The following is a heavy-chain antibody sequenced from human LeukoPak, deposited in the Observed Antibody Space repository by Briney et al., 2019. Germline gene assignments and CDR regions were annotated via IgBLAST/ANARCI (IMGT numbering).Heavy chain of an antibody. V-gene: IGHV3-9*01. CDR3: AKGLGVFCSSTSCLGYYYYMDV. CDR2: ISWNSGRI. D-gene: IGHD2-2*01. J-gene: IGHJ6*03. CDR1: GFTFDDYA. Sequence: PGGSLRLSCAASGFTFDDYAMHWVRQAPGKGLEWVSGISWNSGRIGYADSVKGRFTISRDNAKNSLYLQMNSLRAEDTALYYCAKGLGVFCSSTSCLGYYYYMDVWGKGTTVTVSS.